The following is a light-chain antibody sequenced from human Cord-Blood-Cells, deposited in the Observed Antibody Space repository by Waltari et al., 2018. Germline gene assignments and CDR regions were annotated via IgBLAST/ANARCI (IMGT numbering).Light chain of an antibody. V-gene: IGKV1-39*01. Sequence: GDRVTIICRASQSISSYLNWYQQKPGKAPKLLIYAASSLQSGVPSRFSGSGSGTDFTLTISSLQPEDFATYYCQQSYSTPYTFGQGTKLEIK. CDR1: QSISSY. CDR3: QQSYSTPYT. J-gene: IGKJ2*01. CDR2: AAS.